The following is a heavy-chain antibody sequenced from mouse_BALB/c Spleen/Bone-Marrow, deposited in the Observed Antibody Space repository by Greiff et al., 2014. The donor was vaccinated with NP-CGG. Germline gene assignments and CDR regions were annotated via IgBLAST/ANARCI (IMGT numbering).Heavy chain of an antibody. J-gene: IGHJ4*01. V-gene: IGHV1-15*01. Sequence: LVESGAELVRPGASVTLSCKASGYTFTDYEMHWVKQTPVHGLEWIGAIDPETGGTAYNQKFKGKATLTADKSSSTAYMELRSLTSEDSAVYYCTRHWDYAMDHWGQGTSVTVSS. CDR3: TRHWDYAMDH. CDR1: GYTFTDYE. D-gene: IGHD4-1*01. CDR2: IDPETGGT.